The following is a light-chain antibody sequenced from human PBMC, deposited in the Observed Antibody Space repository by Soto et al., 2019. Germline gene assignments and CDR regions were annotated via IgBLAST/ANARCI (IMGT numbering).Light chain of an antibody. CDR2: GAS. J-gene: IGKJ1*01. CDR3: QQYGSSPGT. V-gene: IGKV3-20*01. CDR1: QSVTSNY. Sequence: EIVMTQSPATLSVSPGERATLSCRASQSVTSNYLAWYQQKLGQAPRLLIFGASIRATGLPDRFSGGGSGTDFTLTISRLEPEDFAVYYCQQYGSSPGTFGQGTKVDIK.